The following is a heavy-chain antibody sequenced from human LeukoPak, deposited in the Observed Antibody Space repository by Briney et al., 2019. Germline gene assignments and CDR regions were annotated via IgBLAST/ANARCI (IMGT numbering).Heavy chain of an antibody. Sequence: GGAPRLSRAVSGFTFSSYLVHWGRQAPGEGVVWVSRIDRDGSRINYADSVKGRFTISRDNGKNTLFLQMNSLRAEDAAVYYCVRGNDYGGPHYWGQGTLVTVSS. CDR3: VRGNDYGGPHY. V-gene: IGHV3-74*01. D-gene: IGHD4-23*01. CDR1: GFTFSSYL. CDR2: IDRDGSRI. J-gene: IGHJ4*02.